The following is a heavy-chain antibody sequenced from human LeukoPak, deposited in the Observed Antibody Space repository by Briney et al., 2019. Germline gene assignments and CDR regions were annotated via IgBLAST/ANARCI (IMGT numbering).Heavy chain of an antibody. CDR2: IRGNAGTT. CDR3: AKAILSPLDY. Sequence: GGSLRLSCAASGFTFSIYAMSWVRQAPGKGLEWVSAIRGNAGTTYYADSVKGRFTIFRDNSKNTLYLQMNSLRAEDTAVYYCAKAILSPLDYWGQGTLVTVSS. D-gene: IGHD2-2*02. J-gene: IGHJ4*02. CDR1: GFTFSIYA. V-gene: IGHV3-23*01.